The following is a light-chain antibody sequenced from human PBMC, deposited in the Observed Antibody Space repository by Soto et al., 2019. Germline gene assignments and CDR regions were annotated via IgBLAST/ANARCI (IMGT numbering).Light chain of an antibody. Sequence: IHTTQSLCSLSASFVGRATIIRKASQDISKYLNWYQKKPGKVPKLLIYDASNLETGIPSRFSGSGSGTEFTLTISSLHPDDFATYYCQQYNTYSWTFGQGTKVDIK. CDR1: QDISKY. CDR2: DAS. V-gene: IGKV1-33*01. CDR3: QQYNTYSWT. J-gene: IGKJ1*01.